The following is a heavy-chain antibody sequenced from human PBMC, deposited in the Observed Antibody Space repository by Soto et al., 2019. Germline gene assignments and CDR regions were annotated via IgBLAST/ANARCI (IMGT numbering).Heavy chain of an antibody. CDR3: ARAESSLWSPDYYDSSGYTNRRYFQH. V-gene: IGHV1-69*13. J-gene: IGHJ1*01. CDR2: IIPIFGTA. Sequence: ASVKVSCKASGGTFSSYAISWVRRAPGQGLEWMGGIIPIFGTANYAQKFQGRVTITADESPSTAYMELSSLRSEDTAVYYCARAESSLWSPDYYDSSGYTNRRYFQHWGQGTLVTVSS. CDR1: GGTFSSYA. D-gene: IGHD3-22*01.